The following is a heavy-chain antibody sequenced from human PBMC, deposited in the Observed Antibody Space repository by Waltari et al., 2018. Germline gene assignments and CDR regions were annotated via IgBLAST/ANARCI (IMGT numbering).Heavy chain of an antibody. D-gene: IGHD1-7*01. J-gene: IGHJ1*01. V-gene: IGHV4-38-2*01. CDR3: ANRGVGNYFKYFRL. CDR2: INYSGNR. CDR1: DYSIINGYY. Sequence: RESGPGLVRTSETLSLNCDVSDYSIINGYYWGWIRQPPGKGLEWIASINYSGNRNINPSFESRVTISVDTSSNQFSLQLHSVTAADTAVYYCANRGVGNYFKYFRLWSPGTLVTVSS.